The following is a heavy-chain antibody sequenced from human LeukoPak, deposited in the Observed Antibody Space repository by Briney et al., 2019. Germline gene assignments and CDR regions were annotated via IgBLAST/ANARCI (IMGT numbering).Heavy chain of an antibody. CDR2: IYGGGSA. CDR3: AKDRTAGYDGLVDY. CDR1: GFTVSTSY. D-gene: IGHD5-12*01. V-gene: IGHV3-53*05. J-gene: IGHJ4*02. Sequence: GGSLRLSCAASGFTVSTSYMNWVRQAPGKGLEWVSVIYGGGSAYYADSVKGRFTISRDNSKNTLYLQMNSLRAEDTAVYYCAKDRTAGYDGLVDYWGQGTLVTVSS.